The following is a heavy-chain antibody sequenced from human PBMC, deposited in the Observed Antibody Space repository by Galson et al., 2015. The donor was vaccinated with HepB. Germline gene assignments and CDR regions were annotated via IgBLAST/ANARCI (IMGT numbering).Heavy chain of an antibody. CDR1: GYSFTSYW. D-gene: IGHD6-19*01. V-gene: IGHV5-51*01. CDR2: IYPGDSNT. J-gene: IGHJ4*02. CDR3: ARLTSGWYHFDY. Sequence: QSGAEVKEPGESLKISCEGSGYSFTSYWIGWVRQMPGKGLEWMGIIYPGDSNTRYSPSFHGQVTISADKSIRTAYLQWSSLKASDTAMYYCARLTSGWYHFDYWGQGTLVTVSS.